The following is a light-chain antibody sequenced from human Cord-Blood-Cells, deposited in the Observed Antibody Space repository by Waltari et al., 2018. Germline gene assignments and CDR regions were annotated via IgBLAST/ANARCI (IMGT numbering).Light chain of an antibody. CDR2: DAS. CDR3: QQRSNFT. Sequence: EIVLTQSPATLSLSPGERATLSCRASQSVSSYLAWYQQKPGQAPRLLIYDASNRATGIPARFSGSGSGTDFTLTISSLEPEDFAVYYCQQRSNFTFGPRTKVDIK. V-gene: IGKV3-11*01. CDR1: QSVSSY. J-gene: IGKJ3*01.